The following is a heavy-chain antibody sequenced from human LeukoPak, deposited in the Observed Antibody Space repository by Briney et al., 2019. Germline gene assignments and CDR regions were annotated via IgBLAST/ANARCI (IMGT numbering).Heavy chain of an antibody. Sequence: GGSPRLSCAASGFTFGAHAMSWVRQAPGKGLEWVSSISGSGDRTYYTDSVKGRFTISRDNAKNTLSLQMNSLRAEDTAVYYCAKGHGDYVPSNYLDYWGQGTLVTVSS. V-gene: IGHV3-23*01. CDR2: ISGSGDRT. J-gene: IGHJ4*02. CDR3: AKGHGDYVPSNYLDY. D-gene: IGHD4-17*01. CDR1: GFTFGAHA.